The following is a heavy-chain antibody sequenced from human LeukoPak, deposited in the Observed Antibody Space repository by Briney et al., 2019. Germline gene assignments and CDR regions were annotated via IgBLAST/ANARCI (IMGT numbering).Heavy chain of an antibody. V-gene: IGHV4-59*01. J-gene: IGHJ4*02. CDR1: GGSISSYY. CDR3: ARGSTDLDY. Sequence: PSETLSLTCTVSGGSISSYYWSWIRQPPGKGLEGIGYIYYSGSTNYNPSLKSRVTIPVDTSKNQFSLKLSSVPAADTAVYYCARGSTDLDYWGEGTLVTVSS. CDR2: IYYSGST.